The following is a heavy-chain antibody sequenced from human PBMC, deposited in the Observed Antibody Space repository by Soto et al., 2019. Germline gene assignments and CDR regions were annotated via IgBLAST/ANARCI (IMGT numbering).Heavy chain of an antibody. Sequence: SETLSLTCTVSGGSVSSGSYYWSWIRQPPGKGLEWIGYIYYSGSTNYNPSLKSRVTISVDTSKNQFSLKLSSVTAADTAVYYCARNAELDYGDEEYFQHWGQGTLVTVSS. J-gene: IGHJ1*01. D-gene: IGHD4-17*01. V-gene: IGHV4-61*01. CDR2: IYYSGST. CDR1: GGSVSSGSYY. CDR3: ARNAELDYGDEEYFQH.